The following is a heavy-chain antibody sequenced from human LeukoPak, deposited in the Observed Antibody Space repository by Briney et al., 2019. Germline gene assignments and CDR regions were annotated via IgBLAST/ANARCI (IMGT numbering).Heavy chain of an antibody. D-gene: IGHD3-16*01. J-gene: IGHJ3*02. V-gene: IGHV4-38-2*02. CDR1: ASSVSSVHC. CDR3: ARGLVWRFLLDSRRDSFDI. CDR2: ICPGGST. Sequence: SETLSLTCPVSASSVSSVHCWGWIRQPPGKGLEWIGTICPGGSTYYNPSLKSRVTISVDTSKNQFSLRLRSVTAADTAVYYCARGLVWRFLLDSRRDSFDIWGQGTTITVSS.